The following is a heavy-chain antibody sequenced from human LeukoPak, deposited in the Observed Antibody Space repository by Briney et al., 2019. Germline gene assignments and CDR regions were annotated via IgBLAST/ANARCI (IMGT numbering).Heavy chain of an antibody. Sequence: PSETLSLTCTVSGGSISSGDYYWSWIRQPPGKGLEWIGYIYYSGSTYYNPSLKSRVTISVDTSKNQFSLKLSSVTAADTAVYYCARARYGDPYFDYWGQGTLVTVSS. CDR3: ARARYGDPYFDY. V-gene: IGHV4-30-4*01. CDR1: GGSISSGDYY. CDR2: IYYSGST. D-gene: IGHD4-17*01. J-gene: IGHJ4*02.